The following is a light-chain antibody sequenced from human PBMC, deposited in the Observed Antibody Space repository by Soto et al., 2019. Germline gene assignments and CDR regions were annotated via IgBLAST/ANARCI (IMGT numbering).Light chain of an antibody. J-gene: IGKJ5*01. V-gene: IGKV4-1*01. CDR2: WAS. CDR3: QQYYSTSSIT. Sequence: DIVMTQSPAYLAVSLGERATINCKSSQSVLDSSNNRNYLAWYQQKPGQPPKLLIYWASTRESGVPGRFRGSGSGTDFTLTINSPQAEDVAVYYCQQYYSTSSITFGQRTRLEIK. CDR1: QSVLDSSNNRNY.